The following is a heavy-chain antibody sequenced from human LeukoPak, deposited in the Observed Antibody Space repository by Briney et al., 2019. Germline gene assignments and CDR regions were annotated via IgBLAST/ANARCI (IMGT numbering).Heavy chain of an antibody. CDR2: IYTSGST. CDR1: GGSISSYY. V-gene: IGHV4-4*07. CDR3: ARGVTTNGVKSGIMGKYYFDY. Sequence: SETLSLTCTVSGGSISSYYWRWIRQPAGKGLEWIGRIYTSGSTNYNPSLKSRVTMSVDTSKNQFSLKLSSVTAADTAVYYCARGVTTNGVKSGIMGKYYFDYWGQGTLVTVSS. J-gene: IGHJ4*02. D-gene: IGHD3-16*01.